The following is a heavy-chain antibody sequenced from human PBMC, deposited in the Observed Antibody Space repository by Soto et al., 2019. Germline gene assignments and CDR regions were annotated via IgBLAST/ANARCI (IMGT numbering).Heavy chain of an antibody. V-gene: IGHV4-30-4*01. D-gene: IGHD4-17*01. CDR1: GGSISGGVGGLYY. J-gene: IGHJ2*01. Sequence: QLQLRESGPGLVKPSETLSLTCTVSGGSISGGVGGLYYWSWIRQPPGKGLEWIGYLYESGSTYCNSSIESRVPISVDTSKNQFSLRLSSVTAADTAVYYCAREVIPLTTDWYFDLWGRGTLVTVSS. CDR3: AREVIPLTTDWYFDL. CDR2: LYESGST.